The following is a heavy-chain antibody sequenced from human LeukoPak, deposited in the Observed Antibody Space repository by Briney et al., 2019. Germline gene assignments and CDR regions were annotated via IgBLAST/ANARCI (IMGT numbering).Heavy chain of an antibody. D-gene: IGHD6-19*01. V-gene: IGHV4-59*08. J-gene: IGHJ3*02. Sequence: KTSETLSLTCTVAGGSISSYYWSWIRQPPGKGLEWHGYIYYSGSTNYNPSLKSRVTISVDTSKNQFSLKLSSVTAADTAVYYCARHVMGEIAVATTAFDIWGQGTMVTVSS. CDR3: ARHVMGEIAVATTAFDI. CDR1: GGSISSYY. CDR2: IYYSGST.